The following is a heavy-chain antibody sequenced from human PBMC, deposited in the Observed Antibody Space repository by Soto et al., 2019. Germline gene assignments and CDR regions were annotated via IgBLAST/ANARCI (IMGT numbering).Heavy chain of an antibody. V-gene: IGHV4-30-2*01. CDR2: IYHSGST. D-gene: IGHD2-2*03. J-gene: IGHJ4*02. CDR1: GGSISSGGYS. CDR3: ARGRVDIVVVPSAVFFDY. Sequence: SETLSLTCAVSGGSISSGGYSWSWLRQPPGKGLEWIGYIYHSGSTYYNPSLKSRVTISVDMSKTQFSLKLSAVTAADTAVYYCARGRVDIVVVPSAVFFDYWGQGTLVTVSS.